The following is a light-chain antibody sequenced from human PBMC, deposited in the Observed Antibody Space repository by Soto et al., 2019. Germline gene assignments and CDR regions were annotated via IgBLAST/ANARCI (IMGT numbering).Light chain of an antibody. Sequence: AIQLTQSPSSLSASVGDMVTITCRASQGIRSALGWYQQKPGKVPKLLIYAASTLQSGVPSRFSRSGFGTDFTLPINSRQPEDFATYYCLLDYAYFWAFGQGTKV. V-gene: IGKV1-6*01. CDR2: AAS. CDR1: QGIRSA. J-gene: IGKJ1*01. CDR3: LLDYAYFWA.